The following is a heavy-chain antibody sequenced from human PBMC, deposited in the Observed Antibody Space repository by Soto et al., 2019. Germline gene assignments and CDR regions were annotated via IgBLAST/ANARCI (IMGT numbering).Heavy chain of an antibody. D-gene: IGHD3-10*01. CDR1: GGSISSYY. V-gene: IGHV4-59*01. CDR2: IYYSGST. CDR3: ARWSGTRYWYFDL. Sequence: SETLSLTCTVSGGSISSYYWSWIRQPPGKGLEWIGYIYYSGSTNYNPSLKSRVTISVDTSKNQFSLKLSSVTAADTAVYYCARWSGTRYWYFDLWGRGTLGTVS. J-gene: IGHJ2*01.